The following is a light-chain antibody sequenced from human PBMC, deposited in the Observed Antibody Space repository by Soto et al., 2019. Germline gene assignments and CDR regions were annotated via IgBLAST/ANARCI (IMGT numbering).Light chain of an antibody. J-gene: IGLJ1*01. V-gene: IGLV2-8*01. Sequence: QSALTQPPSASGSPGQSVTISCTGVSSDVGNYDYVLWYQQYPGKAPKLIIFEVNKRPSGVPDRFSGSKSGTSATLGITGLQTGDEADYYCGTWDSSLSASYVFGTGTKLTVL. CDR3: GTWDSSLSASYV. CDR1: SSDVGNYDY. CDR2: EVN.